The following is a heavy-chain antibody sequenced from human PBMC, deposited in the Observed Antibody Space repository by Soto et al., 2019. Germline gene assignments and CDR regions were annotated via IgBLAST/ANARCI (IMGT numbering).Heavy chain of an antibody. CDR1: GFSLSTSGVG. CDR2: IYWNDDK. Sequence: QITLKESGPPLVKPTQTLTLTCTFSGFSLSTSGVGVGWIRQPPGKALEWLALIYWNDDKRYSPSLKSRLTITKDTSKNQVVLTMTNMDPVDTATYYCAHSLEWLLVLDYWGQGTLVTVSS. CDR3: AHSLEWLLVLDY. V-gene: IGHV2-5*01. J-gene: IGHJ4*02. D-gene: IGHD3-3*01.